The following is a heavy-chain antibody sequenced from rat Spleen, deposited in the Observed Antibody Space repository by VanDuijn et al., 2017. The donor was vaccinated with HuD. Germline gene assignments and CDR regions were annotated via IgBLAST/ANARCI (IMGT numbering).Heavy chain of an antibody. Sequence: EVQLQESGPGLVKPSQSLSLTCSVTGYSITSNFWGWIRKFPGNKMEWMGYISYSGSTSYNPSLKSRVSITRDTSKNQFFLQLNSVTTEDTATYYCVRRGYNYYFDYWGQGVMVTVSS. V-gene: IGHV3-1*01. CDR3: VRRGYNYYFDY. CDR2: ISYSGST. CDR1: GYSITSNF. D-gene: IGHD4-3*01. J-gene: IGHJ2*01.